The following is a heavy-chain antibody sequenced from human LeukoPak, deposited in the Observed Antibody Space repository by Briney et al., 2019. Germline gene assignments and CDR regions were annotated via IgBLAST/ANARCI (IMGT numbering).Heavy chain of an antibody. V-gene: IGHV3-30*18. CDR2: ISYDGSNK. CDR1: GFTFSSYG. CDR3: ANGLRGSGWWGNDY. D-gene: IGHD6-19*01. Sequence: GGSLRLSCAASGFTFSSYGMHWVRQAPGKGLEWVAFISYDGSNKYYADSVKGRFTISRDNSKNTLYLQMNSLRAEDTAVYYCANGLRGSGWWGNDYWGQGTLVTVSS. J-gene: IGHJ4*02.